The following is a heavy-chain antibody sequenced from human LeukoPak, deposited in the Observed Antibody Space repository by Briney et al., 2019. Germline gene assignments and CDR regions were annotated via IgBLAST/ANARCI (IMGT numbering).Heavy chain of an antibody. CDR1: GFTFSSHG. V-gene: IGHV3-30*02. CDR3: AKGGYDYVWGKFDY. D-gene: IGHD3-16*01. Sequence: GGSLRLSCAASGFTFSSHGMHWVLQAPGKGLEWVAFIRYDGSNKYYADSVKGRFTISRDNSKNTLYLQMNSLRAEDTAVYYCAKGGYDYVWGKFDYWGQGTLVTVSS. J-gene: IGHJ4*02. CDR2: IRYDGSNK.